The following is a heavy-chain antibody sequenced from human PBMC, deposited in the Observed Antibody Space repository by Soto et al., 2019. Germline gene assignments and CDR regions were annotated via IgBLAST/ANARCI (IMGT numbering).Heavy chain of an antibody. CDR1: GGSISSGDYY. Sequence: SETLSLTCTVSGGSISSGDYYWSWIRQPPGKGLEWIGYIYYSGSTYYNPSLKSRVTISVDRSKNQVSLKLSSVTAADTAVYYCARVRHINAFDIWGQGTMVTVSS. J-gene: IGHJ3*02. V-gene: IGHV4-30-4*01. CDR2: IYYSGST. D-gene: IGHD1-20*01. CDR3: ARVRHINAFDI.